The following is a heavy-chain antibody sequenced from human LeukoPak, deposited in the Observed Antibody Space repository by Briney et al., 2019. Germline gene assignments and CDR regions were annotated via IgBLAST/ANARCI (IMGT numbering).Heavy chain of an antibody. CDR1: RFTFSSYS. Sequence: GGSLRLSCAASRFTFSSYSMNWVRQAPGKGLEWVSSISSSSSYIYYADSVKGRFTISRDNAKNSLYLQMNSLRAEDTAVYYCARDIQAYCSSTSCHPYYFDYWGQGTLVTVSS. V-gene: IGHV3-21*01. CDR3: ARDIQAYCSSTSCHPYYFDY. J-gene: IGHJ4*02. CDR2: ISSSSSYI. D-gene: IGHD2-2*01.